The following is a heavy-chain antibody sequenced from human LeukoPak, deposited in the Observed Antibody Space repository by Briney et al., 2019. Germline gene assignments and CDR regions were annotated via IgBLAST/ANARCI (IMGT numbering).Heavy chain of an antibody. J-gene: IGHJ4*02. CDR3: ARDGVASADH. CDR1: GFSFSYFG. CDR2: IQSDGNIQ. Sequence: GGSLRLSCAASGFSFSYFGMHWVRQAPGKGLEWVAFIQSDGNIQYYEDSVKGRFTISRDNSRKTVDLQMSSLRLEDTAIYLCARDGVASADHWGQGTLVTVSS. D-gene: IGHD5-12*01. V-gene: IGHV3-30*02.